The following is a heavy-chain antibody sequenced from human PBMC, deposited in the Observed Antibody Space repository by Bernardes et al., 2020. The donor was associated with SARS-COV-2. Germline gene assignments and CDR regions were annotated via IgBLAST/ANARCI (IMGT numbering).Heavy chain of an antibody. D-gene: IGHD5-12*01. Sequence: GGSLRLSCVASGFTFTSYAMNWVRQAPGKGLEWVSAISTSGAYTYYADSVKGRFTISRDNSKKTLYLQMNSMRDEDTGVYYCAKDLEGLRSYYFDYWGQGTLVTVSS. CDR1: GFTFTSYA. J-gene: IGHJ4*02. CDR2: ISTSGAYT. CDR3: AKDLEGLRSYYFDY. V-gene: IGHV3-23*01.